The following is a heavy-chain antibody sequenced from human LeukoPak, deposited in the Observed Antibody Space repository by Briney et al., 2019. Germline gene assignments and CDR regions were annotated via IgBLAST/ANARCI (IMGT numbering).Heavy chain of an antibody. J-gene: IGHJ4*02. V-gene: IGHV4-59*01. CDR1: CGSINRYY. CDR2: VYYSGST. Sequence: SETLSLTCTVSCGSINRYYWSWLRQPPGKGLEWIGFVYYSGSTNYNPSLLSRVTISVDTSKNQFSLKLSSVTAADTAVYYCARDVIGYCSSASCYSYFDYWGQGTLVTVTS. CDR3: ARDVIGYCSSASCYSYFDY. D-gene: IGHD2-2*01.